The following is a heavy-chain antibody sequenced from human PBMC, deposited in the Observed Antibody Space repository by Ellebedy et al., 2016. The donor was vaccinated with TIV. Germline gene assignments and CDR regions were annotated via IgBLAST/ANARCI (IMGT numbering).Heavy chain of an antibody. CDR2: MNSDTGNT. J-gene: IGHJ5*02. V-gene: IGHV1-8*01. D-gene: IGHD1-1*01. CDR3: ARVRRMNWFDP. Sequence: AASVKVSCKASGYTFTTFDVIWVRQATGQGLEWMGWMNSDTGNTGYAHKFQGRITLTRNTYISTAYMELTSLRSEDTALYYCARVRRMNWFDPWGLGTLVTVSS. CDR1: GYTFTTFD.